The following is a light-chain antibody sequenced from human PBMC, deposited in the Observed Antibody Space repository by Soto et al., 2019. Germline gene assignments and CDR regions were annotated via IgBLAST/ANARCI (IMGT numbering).Light chain of an antibody. CDR2: DAS. J-gene: IGKJ3*01. CDR3: QQRSDWPPLFT. CDR1: QSVSSY. Sequence: IVLTQSPATLSLSPGERATLSCRASQSVSSYLAWYQQKPGQAPRLLIYDASKRATGIPARFSGSGSGTDFTLTISGLEPEDFGVDYCQQRSDWPPLFTFGPGTTVDIK. V-gene: IGKV3-11*01.